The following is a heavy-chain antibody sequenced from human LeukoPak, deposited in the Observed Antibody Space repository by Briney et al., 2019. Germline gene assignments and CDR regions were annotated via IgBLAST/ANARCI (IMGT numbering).Heavy chain of an antibody. D-gene: IGHD4-17*01. V-gene: IGHV3-66*01. CDR3: AREFYGDYDGGYFDY. Sequence: GGSLRLSCAASGITVSTNYMSWVRQAPGKGLEWVSIIYSGGATFYADSVKGRFTISRENSKNTLWLQMSSLRAEDTAVYYCAREFYGDYDGGYFDYWGQGTLVTVSS. CDR2: IYSGGAT. CDR1: GITVSTNY. J-gene: IGHJ4*02.